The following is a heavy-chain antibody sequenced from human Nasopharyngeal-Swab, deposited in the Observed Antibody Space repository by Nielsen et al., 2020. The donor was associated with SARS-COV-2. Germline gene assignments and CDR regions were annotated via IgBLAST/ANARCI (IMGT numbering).Heavy chain of an antibody. D-gene: IGHD3-3*01. Sequence: SETLSLTCTVSGGSISSYYWSWIRQPAGKGLEWIGRIYTSGSTNYSPSLKSRVTMSVDTSKNQFSLKLSSVTAADTAVYYCARATYYDFWSGPDYYYYGMDVWGQGTTVTVSS. CDR1: GGSISSYY. CDR3: ARATYYDFWSGPDYYYYGMDV. CDR2: IYTSGST. J-gene: IGHJ6*02. V-gene: IGHV4-4*07.